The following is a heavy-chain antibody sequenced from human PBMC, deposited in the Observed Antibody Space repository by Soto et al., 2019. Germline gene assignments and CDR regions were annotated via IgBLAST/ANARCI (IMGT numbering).Heavy chain of an antibody. CDR2: ISAYNGNT. J-gene: IGHJ4*02. CDR1: GYTFTSYG. Sequence: ASVKVCCKASGYTFTSYGISWVRQAPGQGLEWMGWISAYNGNTNYAQKLQGRVTMTTDTSTSTAYMELRSLRAEDTAVYYCARESEDLTSNFDYWGQGTLVTVSS. CDR3: ARESEDLTSNFDY. V-gene: IGHV1-18*04.